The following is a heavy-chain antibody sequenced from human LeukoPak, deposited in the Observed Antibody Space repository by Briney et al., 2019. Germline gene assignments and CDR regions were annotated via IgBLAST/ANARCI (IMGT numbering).Heavy chain of an antibody. D-gene: IGHD5-18*01. CDR3: ARSLYRDGSILYFDL. V-gene: IGHV4-39*07. Sequence: SVTLSLTCTVSGGSISSSSYYWGWIRQPPGKGLEWIGTIHNSGSTYYNPSLKSRVTISVDTSKSQFSLKLSSVTAADTAVYYCARSLYRDGSILYFDLWGRGTLVSVSS. CDR1: GGSISSSSYY. CDR2: IHNSGST. J-gene: IGHJ2*01.